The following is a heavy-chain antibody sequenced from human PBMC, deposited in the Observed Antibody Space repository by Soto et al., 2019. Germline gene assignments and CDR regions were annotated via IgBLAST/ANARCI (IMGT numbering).Heavy chain of an antibody. D-gene: IGHD3-10*01. CDR2: IYHSGST. CDR3: ARRDGSGSTSHFFFDY. Sequence: KPSETLSLTCAVSGGSIISSNWWNWVRQPPGKGLEWIGEIYHSGSTYYKPSLKSRVAMSVDTSKNQFSLKLTSATAADTAVYYCARRDGSGSTSHFFFDYWGQGVLVTVAS. CDR1: GGSIISSNW. J-gene: IGHJ4*02. V-gene: IGHV4-4*02.